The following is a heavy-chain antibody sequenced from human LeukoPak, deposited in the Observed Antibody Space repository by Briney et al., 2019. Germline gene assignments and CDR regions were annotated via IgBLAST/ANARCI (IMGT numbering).Heavy chain of an antibody. V-gene: IGHV3-23*01. D-gene: IGHD2-2*01. CDR1: GFTFSSYA. J-gene: IGHJ6*02. CDR3: ARLPADHYYGMDV. Sequence: GGSLRLSCAASGFTFSSYAMSWVRQAPGKGLEWVSAIRGSGDNTYYADSVKGRFTISRDNSKNTLYLQMNSLRAEDTAVYYCARLPADHYYGMDVWGQGTTVTVSS. CDR2: IRGSGDNT.